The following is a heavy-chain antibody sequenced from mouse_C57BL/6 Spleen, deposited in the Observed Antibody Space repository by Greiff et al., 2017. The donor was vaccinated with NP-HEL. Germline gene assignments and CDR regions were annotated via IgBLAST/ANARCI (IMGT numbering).Heavy chain of an antibody. Sequence: VQLQQSGPELVKPGASVKISCKASGYTFTDYYMNWVKQSHGKSLEWIGDINPNNGGTSYNQKFKGKATLTVDKSSSTAYMELRSLTSEDSAVYYCARSTVVAGNFDYWGQGTTLTVSS. CDR2: INPNNGGT. J-gene: IGHJ2*01. V-gene: IGHV1-26*01. D-gene: IGHD1-1*01. CDR3: ARSTVVAGNFDY. CDR1: GYTFTDYY.